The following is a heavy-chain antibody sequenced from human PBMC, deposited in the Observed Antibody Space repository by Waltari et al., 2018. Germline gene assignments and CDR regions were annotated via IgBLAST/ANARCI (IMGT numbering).Heavy chain of an antibody. CDR3: ARAIPETGTLYYMDV. Sequence: QEQLQESGPGLVKPSETLSLTCTVSGGSISSSYWSWIRQPAGKGLEWIGRIYTSGSTNDNPSLKSRVTISVDTSKNQFSLKLSSVTAADTAVYYCARAIPETGTLYYMDVWGKGTTVTVSS. J-gene: IGHJ6*03. CDR1: GGSISSSY. V-gene: IGHV4-4*07. CDR2: IYTSGST. D-gene: IGHD1-1*01.